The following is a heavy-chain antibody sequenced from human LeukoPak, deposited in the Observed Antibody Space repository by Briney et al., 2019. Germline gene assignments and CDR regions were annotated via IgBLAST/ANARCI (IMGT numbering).Heavy chain of an antibody. CDR3: ARESGGSTVYFYYFDY. J-gene: IGHJ4*02. CDR1: GFTFSSYV. V-gene: IGHV3-21*01. CDR2: ISSSSSYI. Sequence: GGSLRLSCAVSGFTFSSYVMTWVRQAPGKGLEWVSSISSSSSYIYYADSVKGRFTISRDNAKNSLYLQMNSLRAEDTAVYYCARESGGSTVYFYYFDYWGQGTLVTVSS. D-gene: IGHD2/OR15-2a*01.